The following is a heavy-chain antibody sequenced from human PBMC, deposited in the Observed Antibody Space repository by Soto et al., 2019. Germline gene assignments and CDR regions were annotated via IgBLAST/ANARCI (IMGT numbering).Heavy chain of an antibody. CDR2: INHSGST. V-gene: IGHV4-34*01. CDR1: DGSISGYY. J-gene: IGHJ3*02. Sequence: SHTRGVGDGSISGYYWSRIRKPPGKGLEWIGEINHSGSTNYNPSLKSRVTISVDTSKNQFSLKLSSVTAADTAVYYCARGYSSGWYYGAFDIWGQGTMVTVPS. D-gene: IGHD6-19*01. CDR3: ARGYSSGWYYGAFDI.